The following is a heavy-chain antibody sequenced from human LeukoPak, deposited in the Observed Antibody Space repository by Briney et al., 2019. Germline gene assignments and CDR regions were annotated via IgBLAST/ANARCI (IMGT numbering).Heavy chain of an antibody. CDR2: IYYTGST. J-gene: IGHJ5*01. CDR1: GVSVSSSRYY. CDR3: ATHKSFDYLSPIDS. Sequence: PSETLSLTCPVSGVSVSSSRYYWGWIRQPPGKGLEWIGGIYYTGSTYYKPSLKSRVTISVDASKHQISLKLSSVTAADTAVYFCATHKSFDYLSPIDSWGQGTLVTVSS. D-gene: IGHD3-9*01. V-gene: IGHV4-39*01.